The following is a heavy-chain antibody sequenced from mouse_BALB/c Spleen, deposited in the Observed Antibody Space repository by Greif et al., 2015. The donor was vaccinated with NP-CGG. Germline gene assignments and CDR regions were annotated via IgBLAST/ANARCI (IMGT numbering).Heavy chain of an antibody. CDR2: ISGGGST. CDR3: ARDSSIEAY. V-gene: IGHV5-6-5*01. J-gene: IGHJ3*01. Sequence: EVHLVESGGGLVKPGGSLKLSCAASGFTFSSYAMSWVRQTPEKRLEWVASISGGGSTYYPDSVKGRFTISRDNARNILYLQMSSLRSEDTAMYYCARDSSIEAYWGQGTLVTVSA. D-gene: IGHD2-3*01. CDR1: GFTFSSYA.